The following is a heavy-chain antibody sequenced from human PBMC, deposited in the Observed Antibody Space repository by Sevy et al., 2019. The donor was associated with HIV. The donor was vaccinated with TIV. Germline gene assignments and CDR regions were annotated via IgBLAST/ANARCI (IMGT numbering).Heavy chain of an antibody. CDR1: GGSISTNSYY. CDR2: IYYNGYT. Sequence: SETLSLTCTVSGGSISTNSYYWGWIRQPPGKGLELIGSIYYNGYTYYHPSLKSRVTISVDTSKNQFSLMLISVTAADTAVYYCGRHGYGDYHIYFDYWGQGTLVTVSS. V-gene: IGHV4-39*01. CDR3: GRHGYGDYHIYFDY. J-gene: IGHJ4*02. D-gene: IGHD4-17*01.